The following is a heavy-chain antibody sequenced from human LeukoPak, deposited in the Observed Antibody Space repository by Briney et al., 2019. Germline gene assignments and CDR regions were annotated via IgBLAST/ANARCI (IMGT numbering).Heavy chain of an antibody. Sequence: GGSLRLSCAASGFTFSSYVMNWVRQAPGKGLEWVTYISSSGSTIYYADSVKGRFTISRDNAKNSLYLQMNSLRAEDTAVYYCARGGSVYGMDVWGKGTTVTVSS. CDR3: ARGGSVYGMDV. CDR1: GFTFSSYV. V-gene: IGHV3-48*03. J-gene: IGHJ6*04. CDR2: ISSSGSTI.